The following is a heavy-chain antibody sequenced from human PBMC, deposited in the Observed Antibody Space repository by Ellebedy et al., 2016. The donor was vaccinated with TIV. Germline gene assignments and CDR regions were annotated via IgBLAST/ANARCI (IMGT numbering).Heavy chain of an antibody. CDR2: IIPIFGTA. D-gene: IGHD3-22*01. J-gene: IGHJ4*02. CDR1: GGTFSSYA. V-gene: IGHV1-69*13. Sequence: SVKVSXXASGGTFSSYAISWVRQAPGQGLEWMGGIIPIFGTANYAQKFQGRVTITADESTSTAYLELSSLRSEDTAVYYCARDSSGRRVNFDYWGQGTLVTVSS. CDR3: ARDSSGRRVNFDY.